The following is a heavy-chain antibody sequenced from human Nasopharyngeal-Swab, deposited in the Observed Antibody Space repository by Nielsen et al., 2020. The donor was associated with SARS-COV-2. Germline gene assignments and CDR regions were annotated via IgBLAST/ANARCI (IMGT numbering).Heavy chain of an antibody. J-gene: IGHJ5*02. CDR3: STLPLGYCSGVSCLDA. CDR2: IFASVAIT. Sequence: GESLKISCAASGFTFSNYAMSWFRQAPGKGLEWVSSIFASVAITSYADSVKGRFTISRDNSKNTLYLQMDSLRAEDTAVYYCSTLPLGYCSGVSCLDAWGQGTLVTVSS. V-gene: IGHV3-23*01. D-gene: IGHD2-15*01. CDR1: GFTFSNYA.